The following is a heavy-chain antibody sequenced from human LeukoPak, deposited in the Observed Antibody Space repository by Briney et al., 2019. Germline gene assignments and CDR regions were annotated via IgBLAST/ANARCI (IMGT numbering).Heavy chain of an antibody. CDR3: ARRQGTTVFHRFDP. J-gene: IGHJ5*02. D-gene: IGHD4-17*01. Sequence: SETLSLTCTVSGGSISNSIYYWGWFRQPPGKGLEWIGSFYYSGSTYYNPSLKSRVTVSVDTSKNQFSLKLNSVTAADTAVYYCARRQGTTVFHRFDPWGQGTLVTVSS. V-gene: IGHV4-39*01. CDR2: FYYSGST. CDR1: GGSISNSIYY.